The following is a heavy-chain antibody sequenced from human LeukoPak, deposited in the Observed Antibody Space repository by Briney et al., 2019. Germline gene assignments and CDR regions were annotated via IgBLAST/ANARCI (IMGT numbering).Heavy chain of an antibody. CDR2: MFYSGTT. J-gene: IGHJ3*02. Sequence: PSETLSLTCTVSGASISSSKYYLGWVRQPPGKGLEWIGSMFYSGTTYYNPSLKSRVTMSIDSSRNQFSLRLTSVTAADTAVYYCVTAPFGVITPDALNIWGQGTMVTVSS. D-gene: IGHD3-3*01. CDR1: GASISSSKYY. V-gene: IGHV4-39*01. CDR3: VTAPFGVITPDALNI.